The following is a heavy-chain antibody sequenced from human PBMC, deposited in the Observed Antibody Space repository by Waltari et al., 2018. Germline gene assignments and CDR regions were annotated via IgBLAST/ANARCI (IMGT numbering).Heavy chain of an antibody. Sequence: QVQLQESGPGLVKPSQTLSLTCTVSGGSISSGSYYWSWIRQPAGKGLEWIGSIYYSGSTYYNPSLKSRVTISVDTSKNQFSLKLSSVTAADTAVYYCARDGPNKYYYYGMDVWGQGTTVTVSS. CDR2: IYYSGST. V-gene: IGHV4-61*02. J-gene: IGHJ6*02. CDR3: ARDGPNKYYYYGMDV. CDR1: GGSISSGSYY.